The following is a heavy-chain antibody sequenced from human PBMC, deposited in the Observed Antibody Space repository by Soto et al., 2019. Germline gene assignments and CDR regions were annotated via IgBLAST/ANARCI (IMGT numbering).Heavy chain of an antibody. CDR3: AKDRGRYCSGARCYLFDS. CDR1: GVTFNTYA. D-gene: IGHD2-15*01. CDR2: VSYDGSNK. V-gene: IGHV3-30*04. Sequence: QVPLVQSGGGVVQPGRSLTLSCAASGVTFNTYAMHWVRQAPGKGLEWVAIVSYDGSNKYYADSVKGRFTISRDNSKSTLYLQINSVRAEDTAVYYCAKDRGRYCSGARCYLFDSWGQGTLVTVSS. J-gene: IGHJ4*02.